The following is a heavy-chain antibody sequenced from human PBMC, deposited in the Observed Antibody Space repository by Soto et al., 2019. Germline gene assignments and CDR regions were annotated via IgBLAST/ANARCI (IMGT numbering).Heavy chain of an antibody. CDR3: ARGGAARPDY. CDR2: ISSSIATI. J-gene: IGHJ4*02. CDR1: GFTFSNYG. D-gene: IGHD6-6*01. Sequence: GGSLRLSCAASGFTFSNYGMNWVRQAPGKGLAWVSYISSSIATIQYADSVKGRFTISRDNAKNSLYLQMTSLRDEDTAVYYCARGGAARPDYWGQGTLVTVSS. V-gene: IGHV3-48*02.